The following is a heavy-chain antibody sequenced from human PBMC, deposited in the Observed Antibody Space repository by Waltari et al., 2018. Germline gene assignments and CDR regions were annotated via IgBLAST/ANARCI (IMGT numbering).Heavy chain of an antibody. CDR2: INPDGSGK. D-gene: IGHD3-10*01. CDR3: TTDRWFGYFDY. J-gene: IGHJ4*02. CDR1: GSPFSSSW. Sequence: EVQLVESGGVLVQPGGSLRLSCVVSGSPFSSSWMAWVRQAPGKGLEWLATINPDGSGKYYVDSVKGRFTVSRDNAKNSLYLQMSSLRVEDTAVYYCTTDRWFGYFDYWGQGTLVTVSS. V-gene: IGHV3-7*01.